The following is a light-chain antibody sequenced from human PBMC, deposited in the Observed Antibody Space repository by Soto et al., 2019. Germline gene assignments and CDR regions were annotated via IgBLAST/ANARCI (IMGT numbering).Light chain of an antibody. J-gene: IGKJ1*01. CDR3: QQYSSLWT. V-gene: IGKV3-20*01. Sequence: IVMTQSPATLSVSPGERANLSCRASQSVGNNYLAWYQQKPGQAPRLLIYGASSRATGIPDRFSGSGSGTDFTLSISRLEPEDFAVYYCQQYSSLWTFGQGTKVDIK. CDR1: QSVGNNY. CDR2: GAS.